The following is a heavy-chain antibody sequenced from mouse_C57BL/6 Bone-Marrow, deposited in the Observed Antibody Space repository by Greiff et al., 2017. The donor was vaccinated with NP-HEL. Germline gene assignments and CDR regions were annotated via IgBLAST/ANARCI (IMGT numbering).Heavy chain of an antibody. CDR3: ARRRHYYGSSLDY. CDR2: ISNGGGST. D-gene: IGHD1-1*01. CDR1: GFTFSDYY. Sequence: EVKLVESGGGLVQPGGSLKLSCAASGFTFSDYYMYWVRQTPEKRLEWVAYISNGGGSTYYPDTVKGRFTISRDNAKNTLYLQMSRLKSEDTAMYYCARRRHYYGSSLDYWGQGTTLTVSS. V-gene: IGHV5-12*01. J-gene: IGHJ2*01.